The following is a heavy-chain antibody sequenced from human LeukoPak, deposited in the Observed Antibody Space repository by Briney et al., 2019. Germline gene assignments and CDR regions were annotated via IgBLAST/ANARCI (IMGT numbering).Heavy chain of an antibody. CDR3: ARDGGIVGATSAFDY. Sequence: GASVKVSCEASGGTFSSYAISWVRQAPGQGLEWMGRIIPIFGIANYAQKFQGRVTITADKSASTAYMELSSLRSEDTAVYYCARDGGIVGATSAFDYWGQGTLVTVSS. J-gene: IGHJ4*02. CDR1: GGTFSSYA. CDR2: IIPIFGIA. D-gene: IGHD1-26*01. V-gene: IGHV1-69*04.